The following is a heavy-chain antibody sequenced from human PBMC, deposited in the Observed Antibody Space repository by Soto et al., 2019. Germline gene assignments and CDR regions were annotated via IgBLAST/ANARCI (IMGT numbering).Heavy chain of an antibody. CDR2: IYYSGGT. Sequence: SETLSLTCTVSGGSISSYYWSWIRQPPGKGLEWIGYIYYSGGTNYNPSLKSRVTISVDTSKNQFSLKLSSVTAADTAVYYCARERRTWDTAMGTYVNWGQGTLVTVSS. D-gene: IGHD5-18*01. J-gene: IGHJ4*02. CDR1: GGSISSYY. CDR3: ARERRTWDTAMGTYVN. V-gene: IGHV4-59*01.